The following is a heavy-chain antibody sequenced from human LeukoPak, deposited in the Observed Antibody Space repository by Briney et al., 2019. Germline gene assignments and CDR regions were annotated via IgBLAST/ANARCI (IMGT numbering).Heavy chain of an antibody. CDR2: ISAYNGNT. J-gene: IGHJ4*02. CDR1: GYTFTSYG. CDR3: ARRPPYCGGDCYADY. V-gene: IGHV1-18*01. D-gene: IGHD2-21*02. Sequence: ASVKVSCKASGYTFTSYGISWVRQAPGQGLEWMGWISAYNGNTNYAQKPQGRVTMTTDTSTSTAYMELRSLRSDDTAVYYCARRPPYCGGDCYADYWGQGTLVTVSS.